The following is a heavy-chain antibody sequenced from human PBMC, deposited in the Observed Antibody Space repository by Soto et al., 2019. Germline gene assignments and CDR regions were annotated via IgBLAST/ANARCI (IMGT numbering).Heavy chain of an antibody. D-gene: IGHD1-20*01. J-gene: IGHJ4*02. Sequence: QVQLVESGGGLVRPGGSLRLSCVVSGLTFSDYYMSWIRQAPGKGLDWVSYISSSGSIIYYEDSVKGRFTISRDNAKNLLYLEMNSLRAEDTAVYYGARCHNGIDYWGQGTLVTVSS. CDR2: ISSSGSII. CDR3: ARCHNGIDY. CDR1: GLTFSDYY. V-gene: IGHV3-11*01.